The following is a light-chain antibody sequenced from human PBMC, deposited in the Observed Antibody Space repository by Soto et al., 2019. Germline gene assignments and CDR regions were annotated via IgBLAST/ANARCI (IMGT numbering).Light chain of an antibody. V-gene: IGLV2-14*01. Sequence: QSVLTQPPSASGSPGQSVTISCSGTSSDIGAYKYVSWYQHHSGKVPKLMIYDINNRPSGFSNRFSGSKSGNTASLTISGLQAEDEADYYCVSYTTSASYVFGTGTKLTVL. CDR3: VSYTTSASYV. CDR2: DIN. J-gene: IGLJ1*01. CDR1: SSDIGAYKY.